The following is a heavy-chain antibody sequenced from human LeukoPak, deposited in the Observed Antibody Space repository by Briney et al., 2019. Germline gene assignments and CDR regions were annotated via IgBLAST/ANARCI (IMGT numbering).Heavy chain of an antibody. CDR2: IYYSGNT. CDR3: ARDKGLRYGYSLLDY. D-gene: IGHD5-24*01. V-gene: IGHV4-31*03. J-gene: IGHJ4*02. CDR1: GSSISSGGYY. Sequence: SETLSLTCTVSGSSISSGGYYWSWIRQHPGXGXXXXXYIYYSGNTYSXXSLKSRVTISVDTSKNQFSLKLSSVTAADTAVYYCARDKGLRYGYSLLDYWGQGTLVTVSS.